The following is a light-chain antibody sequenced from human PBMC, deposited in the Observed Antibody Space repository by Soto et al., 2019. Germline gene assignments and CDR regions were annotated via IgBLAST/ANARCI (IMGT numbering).Light chain of an antibody. V-gene: IGKV1-33*01. CDR2: DAS. Sequence: DIQMTQSPSSLSASVGDRVTITCQASQDISNYLNWYQQKPGKAPKLLIYDASNLETGVPSRLSGSGSGTDFTFTISSLQPEDIATYYCQQYDNLPPFGGGTKVDIK. CDR1: QDISNY. CDR3: QQYDNLPP. J-gene: IGKJ4*01.